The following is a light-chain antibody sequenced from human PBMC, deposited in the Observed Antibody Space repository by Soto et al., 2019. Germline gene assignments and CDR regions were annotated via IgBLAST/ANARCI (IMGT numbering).Light chain of an antibody. CDR2: GAS. CDR1: QSVSSN. V-gene: IGKV3-15*01. CDR3: QQYNNWPPL. Sequence: EIVMMQSPATLSVSPGERATLSCRASQSVSSNLAWYQQKPGQAPRLLIYGASTRATGIPARFSGSGSRTEFTLTISSLQSEDFAVYYCQQYNNWPPLFGGGTKVEIK. J-gene: IGKJ4*01.